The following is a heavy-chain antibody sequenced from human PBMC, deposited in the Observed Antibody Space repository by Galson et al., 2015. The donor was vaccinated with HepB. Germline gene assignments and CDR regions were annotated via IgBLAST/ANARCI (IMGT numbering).Heavy chain of an antibody. J-gene: IGHJ6*02. V-gene: IGHV1-69*04. CDR1: GGTFSSYT. D-gene: IGHD1-26*01. CDR2: IIPILGIA. CDR3: ARDSGSYGMDV. Sequence: SVKVSCKASGGTFSSYTISWVRQAPGQGLEWMRRIIPILGIANYAQKFQGRVTITADKSTSTAYMELSSLRSEDTAVYYCARDSGSYGMDVWGQGTTVTVSS.